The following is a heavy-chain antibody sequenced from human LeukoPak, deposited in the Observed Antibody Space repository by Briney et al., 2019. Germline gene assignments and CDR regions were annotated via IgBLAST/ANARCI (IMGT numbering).Heavy chain of an antibody. V-gene: IGHV3-23*01. CDR1: GFTFSSYA. CDR2: ISDSGGST. Sequence: GGSLRLSCAASGFTFSSYAMSWVRQAPGKGLEWVSAISDSGGSTYYADSVKGRFTISRDNSKNTLYLQMNSLRAEDTAVYYCAKDHYYGSGSYYNTLDYWGQGTLVTVSS. CDR3: AKDHYYGSGSYYNTLDY. D-gene: IGHD3-10*01. J-gene: IGHJ4*02.